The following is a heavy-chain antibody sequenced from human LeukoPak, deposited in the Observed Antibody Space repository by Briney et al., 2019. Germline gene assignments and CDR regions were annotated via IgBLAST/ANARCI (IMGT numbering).Heavy chain of an antibody. CDR2: IYYSGST. CDR3: ARVVAAEPYYFDY. D-gene: IGHD1-14*01. Sequence: NPSQTLSVTCTVSGGSISSGDYYCSWTRQPPGKGLEWIGYIYYSGSTYYNPSLKSRVTISVDTSKNQFSLKLSSVTAADTAVYYCARVVAAEPYYFDYWGQGTLVTVSS. CDR1: GGSISSGDYY. V-gene: IGHV4-30-4*01. J-gene: IGHJ4*02.